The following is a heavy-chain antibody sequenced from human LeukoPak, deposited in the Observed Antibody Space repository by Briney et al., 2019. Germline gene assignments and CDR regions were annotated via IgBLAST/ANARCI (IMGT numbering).Heavy chain of an antibody. J-gene: IGHJ4*02. CDR1: GFSFSSNT. V-gene: IGHV3-23*01. Sequence: GGSLRLSCAGSGFSFSSNTMSWVRQAPGRGLEWVSAISNNGERTDYADSVKGRLTISRDNSKSTLYLHMDSLRAEDTAVYYCARDEDTSALSEYWGQGTLVTVSS. CDR2: ISNNGERT. D-gene: IGHD2/OR15-2a*01. CDR3: ARDEDTSALSEY.